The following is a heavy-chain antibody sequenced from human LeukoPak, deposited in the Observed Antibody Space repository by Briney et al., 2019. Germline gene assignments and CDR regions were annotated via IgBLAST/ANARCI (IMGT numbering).Heavy chain of an antibody. CDR2: MNPNSGNT. V-gene: IGHV1-8*03. D-gene: IGHD1-14*01. Sequence: ASVKVSCKASGYTFTSYDINWVRQATGQGLEWMGWMNPNSGNTGYAQKFQGRVTITRNTSISTAYMELSSLRSEDTAVYYCAIDNPSHDAFDIWGQGTMVTVSS. J-gene: IGHJ3*02. CDR3: AIDNPSHDAFDI. CDR1: GYTFTSYD.